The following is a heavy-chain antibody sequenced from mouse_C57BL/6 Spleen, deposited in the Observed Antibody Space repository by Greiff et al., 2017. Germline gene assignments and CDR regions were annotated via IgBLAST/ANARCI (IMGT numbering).Heavy chain of an antibody. J-gene: IGHJ2*01. V-gene: IGHV5-4*03. CDR1: GFTFSSYA. CDR2: ISDGGSYT. Sequence: DVKLVESGGGLVKPGGSLKLSCAASGFTFSSYAMSWVRQTPEKRLEWVATISDGGSYTYYPDNVKGRFTISRDNAKNNLYLQMSHLKSEDTAMYYCARHYYGSSYYFDYWGQGTTLTVSS. D-gene: IGHD1-1*01. CDR3: ARHYYGSSYYFDY.